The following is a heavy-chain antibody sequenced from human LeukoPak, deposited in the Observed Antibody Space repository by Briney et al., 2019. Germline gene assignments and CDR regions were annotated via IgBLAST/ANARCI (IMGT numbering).Heavy chain of an antibody. CDR2: ISAYNGNT. V-gene: IGHV1-18*01. Sequence: GASVKVSCKASGYTFTSYGISWVRQAPGQGLEWMGWISAYNGNTNYAQKLQGRVTMTTDTSTSTAYMELRSLRSDDTAVYYCARGADNWNFKYYFDYWGQGTLVTVSS. CDR3: ARGADNWNFKYYFDY. J-gene: IGHJ4*02. CDR1: GYTFTSYG. D-gene: IGHD1-1*01.